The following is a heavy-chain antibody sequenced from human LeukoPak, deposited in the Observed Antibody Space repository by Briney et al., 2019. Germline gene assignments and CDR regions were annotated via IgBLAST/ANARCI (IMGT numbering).Heavy chain of an antibody. V-gene: IGHV1-69*04. Sequence: ASVKVSCKASGGTFSSYAISWVRQAPGQGLEWMGRIIPILGIANYAQKFQGRVTITADKSTSTVYMELSSLRSEDTAVYYCAGGTPSDYGDYVGQHWGQGTLVTVSS. CDR3: AGGTPSDYGDYVGQH. CDR1: GGTFSSYA. CDR2: IIPILGIA. J-gene: IGHJ1*01. D-gene: IGHD4-17*01.